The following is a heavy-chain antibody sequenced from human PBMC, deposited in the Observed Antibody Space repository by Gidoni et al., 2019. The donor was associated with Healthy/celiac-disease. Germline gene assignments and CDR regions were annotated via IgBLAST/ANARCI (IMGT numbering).Heavy chain of an antibody. D-gene: IGHD5-12*01. Sequence: QVQLQESGPGLVKPSHTLSLTCTFSGGSFSRGVYSWRWIRQHPWRGLAWIGYLYYRGGPYYNPSLKSRVTIAGDTSKNQFSRKLSSVTAADTAVYYCARDYDVMNRGYGSGGFGYWGQVTLVTGSS. CDR3: ARDYDVMNRGYGSGGFGY. V-gene: IGHV4-31*03. J-gene: IGHJ4*02. CDR1: GGSFSRGVYS. CDR2: LYYRGGP.